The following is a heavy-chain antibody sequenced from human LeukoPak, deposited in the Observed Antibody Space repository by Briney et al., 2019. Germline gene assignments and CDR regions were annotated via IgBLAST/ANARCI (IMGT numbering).Heavy chain of an antibody. D-gene: IGHD3-3*01. CDR1: GGSISSYY. CDR2: IYTSGST. J-gene: IGHJ4*02. CDR3: AREMSHYDFWSGYYIFDY. V-gene: IGHV4-4*07. Sequence: SETLSLTCTVSGGSISSYYWSWIRQPAGKGLEWIGRIYTSGSTNYNPSLKSRVTMSVDTSENQFSLKLSSVTAADTAVYYCAREMSHYDFWSGYYIFDYWGQGTLVTVSS.